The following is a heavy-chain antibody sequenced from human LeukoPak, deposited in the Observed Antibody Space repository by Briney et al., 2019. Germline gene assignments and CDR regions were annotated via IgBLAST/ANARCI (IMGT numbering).Heavy chain of an antibody. D-gene: IGHD1-1*01. V-gene: IGHV3-9*01. CDR3: AKDIGLQLESGVDY. CDR2: ISWNSGSI. J-gene: IGHJ4*02. Sequence: PGRSLRLSFAASGFTFVYYAMPSVRRAPGKGLGLVSGISWNSGSIGYADSVKGRFTIARDNAKNSLYLQMNSLGAEDTALYYCAKDIGLQLESGVDYWGPGTLVTVSS. CDR1: GFTFVYYA.